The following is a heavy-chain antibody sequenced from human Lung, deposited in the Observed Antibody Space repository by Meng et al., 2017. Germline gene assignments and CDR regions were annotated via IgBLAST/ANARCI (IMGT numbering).Heavy chain of an antibody. V-gene: IGHV4-34*01. CDR3: ARGPTTMAHDFDY. CDR2: INHSGST. Sequence: QVQLHHGGAVLLKPSETLSLTCVVSGGSFSDYYWSWIRQPPGKGLEWIGEINHSGSTNYNPSLESRATISVDTSQNNLSLKLSSVTAADSAVYYCARGPTTMAHDFDYWGQGTLVTVSS. CDR1: GGSFSDYY. D-gene: IGHD4-11*01. J-gene: IGHJ4*02.